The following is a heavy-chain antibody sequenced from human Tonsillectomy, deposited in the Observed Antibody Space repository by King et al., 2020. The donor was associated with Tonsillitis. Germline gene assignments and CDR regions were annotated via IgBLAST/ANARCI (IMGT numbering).Heavy chain of an antibody. J-gene: IGHJ4*02. CDR2: INHSGST. Sequence: VQLQQWGAGLLKPSETLSLTCAVYGGSFSGYYWSWIRQPPGKGLEWIGEINHSGSTNYNPSLKSRVTISVDTSKNQFSLKLSSVTAADTAVYYCARHFRNNGKTDGVDYWGQGTLVTVSS. CDR3: ARHFRNNGKTDGVDY. V-gene: IGHV4-34*01. CDR1: GGSFSGYY. D-gene: IGHD1-14*01.